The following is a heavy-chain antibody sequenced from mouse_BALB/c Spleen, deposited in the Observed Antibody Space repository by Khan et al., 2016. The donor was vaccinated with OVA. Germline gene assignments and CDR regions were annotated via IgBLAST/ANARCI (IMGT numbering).Heavy chain of an antibody. CDR1: GHTFTKFG. Sequence: QVQLQQSGPELKKPGETVKISCKASGHTFTKFGMNWVKQAPGKGLKWMGWINTYTGEPTYADDFNGRFAFSLETSASTAYLQINNLKNADTSTYSFARPPSISYVLDNWGQGTAVTVSS. CDR2: INTYTGEP. CDR3: ARPPSISYVLDN. J-gene: IGHJ4*01. V-gene: IGHV9-3-1*01.